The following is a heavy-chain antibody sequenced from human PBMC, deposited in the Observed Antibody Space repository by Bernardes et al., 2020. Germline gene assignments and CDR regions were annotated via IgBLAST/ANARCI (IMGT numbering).Heavy chain of an antibody. V-gene: IGHV4-39*01. D-gene: IGHD2-15*01. J-gene: IGHJ5*02. Sequence: SETLSLTCTVSGGSISSSSYYWGWIRQPPGKGLEWIGSIYYSGSTYYNPSLKSRVTISVDTSKNQFSLKLSSVTAADTAVYYCARGGGSWEYNWFDPWGQGTLVTVSS. CDR2: IYYSGST. CDR1: GGSISSSSYY. CDR3: ARGGGSWEYNWFDP.